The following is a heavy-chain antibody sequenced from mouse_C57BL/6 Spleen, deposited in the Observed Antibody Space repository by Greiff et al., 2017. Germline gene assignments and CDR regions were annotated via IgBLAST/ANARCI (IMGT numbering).Heavy chain of an antibody. CDR2: ISSGSSTI. CDR1: GFTFSDYG. V-gene: IGHV5-17*01. J-gene: IGHJ4*01. CDR3: ARPYYYGSGYAMDY. D-gene: IGHD1-1*01. Sequence: EVHLVESGGGLVKPGGSLKLSCAASGFTFSDYGMHWVRQAPEKGLEWVAYISSGSSTIYYADTVKGRFTISRDNAKNTLFLQMTSLRSEDTAMYYCARPYYYGSGYAMDYWGQGTSVTVSS.